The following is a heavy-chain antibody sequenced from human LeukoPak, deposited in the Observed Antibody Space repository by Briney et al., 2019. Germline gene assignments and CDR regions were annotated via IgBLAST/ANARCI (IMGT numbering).Heavy chain of an antibody. Sequence: GGSLRLSCAASGFTFSSYAMSWVRQAPGKGLEWVGFIRSKAYGGTTEYAASVKGRFTISRDDSKSIAYLQMNSLKTEDTAVYYCTRARGGDYGTFFDYWGQGTLVTVSS. CDR2: IRSKAYGGTT. CDR1: GFTFSSYA. CDR3: TRARGGDYGTFFDY. J-gene: IGHJ4*02. D-gene: IGHD4-17*01. V-gene: IGHV3-49*04.